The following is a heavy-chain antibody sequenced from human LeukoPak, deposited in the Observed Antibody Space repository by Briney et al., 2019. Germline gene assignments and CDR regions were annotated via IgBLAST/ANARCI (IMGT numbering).Heavy chain of an antibody. CDR3: ASGDIVVVPAAPFDY. Sequence: SETLSLTCTVSGGSISSHYWGWIRQPPGKGLEWIGSIYYSGSTYYNPSLKSRVTISVDTSKNQFSLKLSSVTAADTAVYYCASGDIVVVPAAPFDYWGQGTLVTVSS. CDR1: GGSISSHY. V-gene: IGHV4-39*07. CDR2: IYYSGST. J-gene: IGHJ4*02. D-gene: IGHD2-2*01.